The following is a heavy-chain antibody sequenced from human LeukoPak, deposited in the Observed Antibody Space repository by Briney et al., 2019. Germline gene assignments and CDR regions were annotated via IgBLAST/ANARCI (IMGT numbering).Heavy chain of an antibody. Sequence: SETLSLTCTVSGGSISTSSYYWGWVRQPPGKGLEWIGNIFYSGSTYYSPSLKSRVTISLDTSRNQFSLKLNSVTAADTVVYYCARGVQLWSRPVDYWGQGTLVTVSS. D-gene: IGHD5-18*01. J-gene: IGHJ4*02. CDR2: IFYSGST. CDR1: GGSISTSSYY. CDR3: ARGVQLWSRPVDY. V-gene: IGHV4-39*07.